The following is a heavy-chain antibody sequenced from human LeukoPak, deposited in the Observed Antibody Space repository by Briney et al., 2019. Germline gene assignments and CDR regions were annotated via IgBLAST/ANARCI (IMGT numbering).Heavy chain of an antibody. V-gene: IGHV3-48*01. CDR1: GFTFGSYS. CDR2: ISTSSSTI. J-gene: IGHJ4*02. Sequence: VGSLRLSCAASGFTFGSYSMNWVRQAPGKGLEWISYISTSSSTIYYADSVKGRFTISRDNAKNSLYLQMNSLRADDTAVYYCARWGTTTNWGQGTLVTVSS. CDR3: ARWGTTTN. D-gene: IGHD1-26*01.